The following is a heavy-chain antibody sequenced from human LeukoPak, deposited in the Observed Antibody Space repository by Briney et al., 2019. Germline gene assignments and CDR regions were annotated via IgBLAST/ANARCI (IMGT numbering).Heavy chain of an antibody. V-gene: IGHV3-21*01. J-gene: IGHJ4*02. CDR2: ISSSSSYI. D-gene: IGHD6-6*01. CDR3: ASLGRGSGQLVGRGQR. Sequence: PGRSLRLSCAASGFTFSSYSMNWVRQAPGKGLEWVSSISSSSSYIYYADSVKGRFTISRDNAKNSLYLQMNSLRAEDTAVYYCASLGRGSGQLVGRGQRWGQGTLVTVSS. CDR1: GFTFSSYS.